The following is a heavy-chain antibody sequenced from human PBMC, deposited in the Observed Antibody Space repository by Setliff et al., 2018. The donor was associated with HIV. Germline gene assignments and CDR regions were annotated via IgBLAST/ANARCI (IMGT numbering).Heavy chain of an antibody. J-gene: IGHJ4*02. CDR1: GGSINSTSYY. D-gene: IGHD3-3*01. CDR2: IYHTGST. Sequence: SETLSLTCTVSGGSINSTSYYWGWISQSPGNGLEWIGSIYHTGSTYYKPSLKSRVTISGDTSKNQFSLRLSSVAAGDTAVYYCARSIVPVASGYYYFEYWGQGTQVTVSS. CDR3: ARSIVPVASGYYYFEY. V-gene: IGHV4-39*01.